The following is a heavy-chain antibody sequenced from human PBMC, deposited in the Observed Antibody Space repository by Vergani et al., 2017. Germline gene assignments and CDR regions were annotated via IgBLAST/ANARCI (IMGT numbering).Heavy chain of an antibody. CDR2: INTDTRNP. Sequence: QVLLVQSGAEVKKPGASVQVSCKASGYTFTTYAINWVRQAPGQGLEWMGRINTDTRNPTYAQGFTGRFVFSLDTSVSTAFLQINSLKAEDTAVYYCARVSQDGYHTLDSWGQGTLVTVSS. D-gene: IGHD6-25*01. CDR3: ARVSQDGYHTLDS. J-gene: IGHJ4*02. V-gene: IGHV7-4-1*02. CDR1: GYTFTTYA.